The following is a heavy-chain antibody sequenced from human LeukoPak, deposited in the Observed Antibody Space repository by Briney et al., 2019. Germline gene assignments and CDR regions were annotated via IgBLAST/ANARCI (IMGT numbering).Heavy chain of an antibody. CDR1: GGSFSGYY. Sequence: SETLSLTCAVYGGSFSGYYWSWIRQPPGKGLEWIGEINHSGSTNYNPSLKSRVTMSVDASKNQFSLKLSSVTAADTAVYYCARTPYCSSTSCYGGWGDWFDPWGQGTLVTVSS. CDR2: INHSGST. CDR3: ARTPYCSSTSCYGGWGDWFDP. J-gene: IGHJ5*02. D-gene: IGHD2-2*01. V-gene: IGHV4-34*01.